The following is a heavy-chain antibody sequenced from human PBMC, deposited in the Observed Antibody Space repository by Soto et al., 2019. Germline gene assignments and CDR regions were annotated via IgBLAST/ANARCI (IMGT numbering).Heavy chain of an antibody. V-gene: IGHV3-9*01. CDR1: GFIFDDYG. D-gene: IGHD3-10*01. CDR2: ISWNGDTK. Sequence: EVQLVESGGGLVQPGRSLRLSCAASGFIFDDYGMHWARQAPGKGLEWVSGISWNGDTKGYADSVKGRFTISRDNAKNSLYLQMNSLRVEDTALYSCENGRSYASGLGQSWCDPWGQGTLVTVSS. J-gene: IGHJ5*02. CDR3: ENGRSYASGLGQSWCDP.